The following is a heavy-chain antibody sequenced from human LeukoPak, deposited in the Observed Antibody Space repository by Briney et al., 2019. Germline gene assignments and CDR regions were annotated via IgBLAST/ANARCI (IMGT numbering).Heavy chain of an antibody. Sequence: PGGSLRLSCAASGFTFSNYWMSWVRQAPGKGLEWVANMRQDGSEKHYVDSVKGRFTISRDNAKNSLYLQMNSLRAEDTAVYYCARDRGTVTFYYYGMDVWGQGTTVTVSS. J-gene: IGHJ6*02. V-gene: IGHV3-7*01. CDR1: GFTFSNYW. CDR2: MRQDGSEK. CDR3: ARDRGTVTFYYYGMDV. D-gene: IGHD4-17*01.